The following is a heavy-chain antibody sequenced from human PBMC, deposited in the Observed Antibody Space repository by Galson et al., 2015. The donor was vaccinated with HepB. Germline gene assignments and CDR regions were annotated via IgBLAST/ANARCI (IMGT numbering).Heavy chain of an antibody. CDR1: GFTFSGSA. D-gene: IGHD3-22*01. J-gene: IGHJ4*02. CDR3: TRREDYYDSSGYPGVGIDY. Sequence: SLRLSCAASGFTFSGSAMHWVRQASGKGLEWVGRIRSKANSYATAYAASVKGRFTISRDDSKNTAYMQMNSVKTEDTAVYYCTRREDYYDSSGYPGVGIDYWGQGTLVTVSS. CDR2: IRSKANSYAT. V-gene: IGHV3-73*01.